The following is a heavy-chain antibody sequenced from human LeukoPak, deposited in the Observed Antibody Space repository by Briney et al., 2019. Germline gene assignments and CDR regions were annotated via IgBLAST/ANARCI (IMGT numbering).Heavy chain of an antibody. CDR2: ISYDGSNK. Sequence: GRSLRLSCAASGFTFSSYAMHWVRQAPGKGLEWVAVISYDGSNKYYADSVKGRFTISRDNSKNTLYLQMNSLRAEDTAVYYCAKVEARGYCSSTSCGLDYYYYYYGMDVWGKGTTVTVS. D-gene: IGHD2-2*01. V-gene: IGHV3-30*04. J-gene: IGHJ6*04. CDR1: GFTFSSYA. CDR3: AKVEARGYCSSTSCGLDYYYYYYGMDV.